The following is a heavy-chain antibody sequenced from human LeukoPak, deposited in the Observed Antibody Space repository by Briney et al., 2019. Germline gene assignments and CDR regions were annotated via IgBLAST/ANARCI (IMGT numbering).Heavy chain of an antibody. J-gene: IGHJ4*02. Sequence: SETLSLTCTVSGGSISGYYWSWIRQPPGKGLEWIGEINHSGSTNYNPSLKSRVTISVDTSKNQFSLKLSSVTAADTAVYYCARLGYCSSTSCRRGIDYWGQGTLVTVSS. CDR2: INHSGST. CDR1: GGSISGYY. D-gene: IGHD2-2*01. CDR3: ARLGYCSSTSCRRGIDY. V-gene: IGHV4-34*01.